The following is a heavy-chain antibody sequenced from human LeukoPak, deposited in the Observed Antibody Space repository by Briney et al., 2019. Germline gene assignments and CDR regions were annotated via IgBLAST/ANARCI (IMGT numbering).Heavy chain of an antibody. CDR1: GGSISSGDYY. V-gene: IGHV4-30-4*08. Sequence: SETLSLTCTVSGGSISSGDYYWSWIRQPPGKGLERIGYNYYSGSTYYNPSLKSRVTISVDTSKNQFSLKLSSVTAADTAVYYCARGGGYCSSISCSGFDYWGQGTLVTVSS. J-gene: IGHJ4*02. CDR2: NYYSGST. CDR3: ARGGGYCSSISCSGFDY. D-gene: IGHD2-2*01.